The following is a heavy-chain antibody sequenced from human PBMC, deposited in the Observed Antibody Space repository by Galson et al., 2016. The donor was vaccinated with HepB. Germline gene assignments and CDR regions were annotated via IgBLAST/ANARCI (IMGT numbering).Heavy chain of an antibody. CDR2: ISSHNGKT. D-gene: IGHD2-15*01. CDR3: ARDVGGNYFDL. CDR1: GYNFITYG. V-gene: IGHV1-18*01. Sequence: SVKVSCKVSGYNFITYGISWVRQAPGQGFEWIAWISSHNGKTKSAENLQGRVAMTRDKSTSTAYMELRNLTSDDTAVYYCARDVGGNYFDLWGQGSLVIVSS. J-gene: IGHJ4*02.